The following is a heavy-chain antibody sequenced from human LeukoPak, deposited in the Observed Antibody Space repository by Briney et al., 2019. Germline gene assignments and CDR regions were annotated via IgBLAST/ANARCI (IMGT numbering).Heavy chain of an antibody. CDR2: ISGSGGST. D-gene: IGHD5-12*01. Sequence: GGSLRLSCAASGFTFSSYAMSWVPQAPGKGLEWVSAISGSGGSTYYADSVKGRFTISRDNSKNTLYLQMNSLRAEDTAVYYCAKGAREYSGYDDYFDYWGQGTLVTVSS. CDR1: GFTFSSYA. V-gene: IGHV3-23*01. J-gene: IGHJ4*02. CDR3: AKGAREYSGYDDYFDY.